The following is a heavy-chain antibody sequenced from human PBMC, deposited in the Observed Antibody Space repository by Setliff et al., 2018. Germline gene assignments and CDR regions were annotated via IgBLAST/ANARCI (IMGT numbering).Heavy chain of an antibody. CDR2: IYWNDEK. J-gene: IGHJ4*02. CDR3: AHIAGGGNSPRHDY. V-gene: IGHV2-5*01. Sequence: GSGPTLVNPTQTLTLTCTFSGFSLSTSLVGVGWIRQPPGKALGWLALIYWNDEKRYSPSLKSRLTITKDTSKNQVVLTMTNMEPVDTATHYCAHIAGGGNSPRHDYWGQGTLVTVSS. D-gene: IGHD2-21*01. CDR1: GFSLSTSLVG.